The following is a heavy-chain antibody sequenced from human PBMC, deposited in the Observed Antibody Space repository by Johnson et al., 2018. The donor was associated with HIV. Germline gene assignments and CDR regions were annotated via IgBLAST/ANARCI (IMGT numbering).Heavy chain of an antibody. CDR1: GFTFSSYA. J-gene: IGHJ3*02. D-gene: IGHD3-9*01. V-gene: IGHV3-23*04. Sequence: EVQLVESGGGLVQPGGSLRLSCAASGFTFSSYAMSWVRQAPGKGLEWVSAISGSGGSTYYAASVQGRFTISRDNSKNTLYLQMNSLRAEDTAVYYCARARRDFDWLCAFDIWGQGTMVTVSS. CDR3: ARARRDFDWLCAFDI. CDR2: ISGSGGST.